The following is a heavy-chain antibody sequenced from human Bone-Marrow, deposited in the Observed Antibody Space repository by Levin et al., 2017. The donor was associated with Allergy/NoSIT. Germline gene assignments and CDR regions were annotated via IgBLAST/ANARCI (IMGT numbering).Heavy chain of an antibody. Sequence: GGSLRLSCTVSGLNFRSHWMHWVRQAPGKGLVWVSRIDEDGSGTVYADSVKGRFTISRDNAKNTLYLQMHSLTDADTAVYYCAGNTIFGVGVMDVWGQGTTVTVSS. CDR3: AGNTIFGVGVMDV. D-gene: IGHD3-3*01. CDR1: GLNFRSHW. J-gene: IGHJ6*02. V-gene: IGHV3-74*01. CDR2: IDEDGSGT.